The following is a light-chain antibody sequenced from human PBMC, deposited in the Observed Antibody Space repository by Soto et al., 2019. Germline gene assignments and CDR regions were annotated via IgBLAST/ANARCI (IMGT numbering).Light chain of an antibody. J-gene: IGLJ1*01. CDR3: NSYRSSSTLV. Sequence: QSALTQAASVSGSPGQSITISCTGTSSDVGGYKYVSWYQQHPGKAPKLMIYEVSNRPSGVSNRFSGSKSGNTASLTISGLQAEDEADYYCNSYRSSSTLVFGTGTKVIVL. V-gene: IGLV2-14*01. CDR2: EVS. CDR1: SSDVGGYKY.